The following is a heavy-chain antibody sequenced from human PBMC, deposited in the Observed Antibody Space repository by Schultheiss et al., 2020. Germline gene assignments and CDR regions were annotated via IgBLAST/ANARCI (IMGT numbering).Heavy chain of an antibody. J-gene: IGHJ5*02. CDR2: IIPIFGTA. V-gene: IGHV1-69*13. CDR3: ARSLLPPNWFDP. Sequence: SVKVSCKASGGTFSSYAISWVRQAPGQGLEWMGGIIPIFGTANYAQKFQGRVTITADESTSTAYMELSSLRSDDTAVYYCARSLLPPNWFDPWGQGTLVTVS. D-gene: IGHD2-15*01. CDR1: GGTFSSYA.